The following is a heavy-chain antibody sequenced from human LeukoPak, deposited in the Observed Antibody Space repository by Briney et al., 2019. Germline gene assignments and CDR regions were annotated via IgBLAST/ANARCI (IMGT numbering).Heavy chain of an antibody. D-gene: IGHD2-2*01. CDR3: AHSTYYCSSTSCYVHPSLKSHPQEAVRWFDP. CDR1: GFSLSTSGVG. V-gene: IGHV2-5*01. J-gene: IGHJ5*02. Sequence: ESGPTLVKPTQTLTLTCTFSGFSLSTSGVGVGWIRQPPGKALEWLALIYWNDDKRYSPSLKSRLTITKDTSKNQVVLTMTNMDPVDTATYYCAHSTYYCSSTSCYVHPSLKSHPQEAVRWFDPWGQGTLVTVSS. CDR2: IYWNDDK.